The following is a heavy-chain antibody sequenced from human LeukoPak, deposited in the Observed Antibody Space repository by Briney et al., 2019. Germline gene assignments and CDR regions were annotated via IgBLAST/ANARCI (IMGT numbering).Heavy chain of an antibody. Sequence: GGSLRLSCAASGFTFSSYAVHWVRQAPGKGLEWVAVISYDGSYKYYADSVKGRFTISRDNSKNTLYLQMNSLRVEDTAVYYCARDGGSYPFDYWGQGTLVTVSS. CDR3: ARDGGSYPFDY. D-gene: IGHD1-26*01. V-gene: IGHV3-30-3*01. J-gene: IGHJ4*02. CDR2: ISYDGSYK. CDR1: GFTFSSYA.